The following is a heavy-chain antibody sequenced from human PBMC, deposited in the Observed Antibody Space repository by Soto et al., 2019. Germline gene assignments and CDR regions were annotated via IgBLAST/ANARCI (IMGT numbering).Heavy chain of an antibody. Sequence: EVQLVESGGDLVQPGGSLRLSCAASGFSFSTSWMTWVRQAPGRGLEWVANIRKDGSVVHYVDCVKGRFTISRDNAKNSLYLQMSSLRGEDTAVYFCARYVSPADGYLFFDAFDIWGQGTVVTVSS. J-gene: IGHJ3*02. CDR3: ARYVSPADGYLFFDAFDI. CDR2: IRKDGSVV. V-gene: IGHV3-7*01. D-gene: IGHD2-2*01. CDR1: GFSFSTSW.